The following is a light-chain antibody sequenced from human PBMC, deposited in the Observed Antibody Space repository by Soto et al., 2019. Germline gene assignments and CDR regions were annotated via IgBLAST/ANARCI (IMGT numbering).Light chain of an antibody. CDR1: SSDVGGYDY. V-gene: IGLV2-14*01. Sequence: QSALTQPASVSGSPGQSITISCTGTSSDVGGYDYVSWFQQYPGKAPSLMLYDVYRRPSGVSYRFSGSKSCNTASLTISGLQAEDEADYYCSSYTTTSTVVFGGGTKVTVL. CDR2: DVY. J-gene: IGLJ2*01. CDR3: SSYTTTSTVV.